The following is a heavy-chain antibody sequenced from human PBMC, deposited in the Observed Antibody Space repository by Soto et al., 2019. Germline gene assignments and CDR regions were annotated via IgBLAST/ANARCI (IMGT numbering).Heavy chain of an antibody. J-gene: IGHJ6*02. CDR2: INHSGST. Sequence: NLPETLSLISAVYGGSVSGYYWSWIRQPPGKGLEWIGEINHSGSTNYNPSLKSRVTISVDTSKNQFSLKLSSVTAADTAVYYCAKGNGGRGYYYAHDYYYYGMDVRGQGTTVTVSS. CDR1: GGSVSGYY. D-gene: IGHD3-22*01. V-gene: IGHV4-34*01. CDR3: AKGNGGRGYYYAHDYYYYGMDV.